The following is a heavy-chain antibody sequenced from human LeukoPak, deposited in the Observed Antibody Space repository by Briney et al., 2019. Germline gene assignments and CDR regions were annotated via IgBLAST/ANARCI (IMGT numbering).Heavy chain of an antibody. Sequence: PGGSLTLSCAASGFTFSNYWINWVRQAPGKRLEWGANMNEYGSEKYYVDSVRGRFTTSRDNAENSLFLHMNSLRVEDTAVYRCARVLYGSRVNVIDSWGPGTLVTVSS. J-gene: IGHJ4*02. CDR2: MNEYGSEK. D-gene: IGHD2-2*01. CDR1: GFTFSNYW. CDR3: ARVLYGSRVNVIDS. V-gene: IGHV3-7*01.